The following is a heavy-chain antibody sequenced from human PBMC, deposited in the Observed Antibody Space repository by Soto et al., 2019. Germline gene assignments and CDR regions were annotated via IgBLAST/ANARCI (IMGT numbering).Heavy chain of an antibody. CDR3: ARRGYSGYLPPYYYGMDV. D-gene: IGHD5-12*01. CDR1: GGTFSSYA. J-gene: IGHJ6*02. Sequence: QVQLVQSGAEVKKPGSSVKVSCKASGGTFSSYAISWVRQAPGQGLEWMGGIIPIFGTANYAQKFQGRVTITADKSTSTAYMELSSLRSEDTAAYYCARRGYSGYLPPYYYGMDVWGQGTTVTVSS. CDR2: IIPIFGTA. V-gene: IGHV1-69*06.